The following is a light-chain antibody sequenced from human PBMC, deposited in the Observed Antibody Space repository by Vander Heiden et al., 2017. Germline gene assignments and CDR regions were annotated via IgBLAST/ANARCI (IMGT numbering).Light chain of an antibody. V-gene: IGKV1-39*01. Sequence: DIQMSQSPSSLPASVGDRVTITCGASQSISSYLNWYQQKPGKAPKLLIYAASSLQSGVPSRFSGSGSGTDFTLTISSLQPEDFATYYCQQNYSTPPLTFGGGTKVEIK. CDR2: AAS. CDR1: QSISSY. CDR3: QQNYSTPPLT. J-gene: IGKJ4*01.